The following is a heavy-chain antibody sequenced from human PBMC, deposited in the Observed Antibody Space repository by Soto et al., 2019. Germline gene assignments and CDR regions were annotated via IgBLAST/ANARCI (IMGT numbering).Heavy chain of an antibody. V-gene: IGHV4-34*01. CDR1: GGSFSGYY. CDR3: ARGQVVPAASYYYYYYGMDV. D-gene: IGHD2-2*01. J-gene: IGHJ6*02. Sequence: SETLSLTCAVYGGSFSGYYWSWIRQPPGKGLEWIGEINHSGSTNYNPSLKSRVTISVDTSKNQFSLKLSSVTAADTAVYYCARGQVVPAASYYYYYYGMDVWGQGTTVTVSS. CDR2: INHSGST.